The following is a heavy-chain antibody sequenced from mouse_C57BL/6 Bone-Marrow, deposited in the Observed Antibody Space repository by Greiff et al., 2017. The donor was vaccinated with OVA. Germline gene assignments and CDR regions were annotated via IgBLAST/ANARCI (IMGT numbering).Heavy chain of an antibody. CDR2: IYPRDGST. CDR3: AREGYYGSSYWYFDV. J-gene: IGHJ1*03. CDR1: GYTFTDHT. V-gene: IGHV1-78*01. D-gene: IGHD1-1*01. Sequence: QVQLQQSDAELVKPGASVKISCKVSGYTFTDHTIHWMKQRPEQGLEWIGYIYPRDGSTKYNEKFKGKATLTADKSSSTAYMQLNSLTSEDSAVYFCAREGYYGSSYWYFDVWGTGTTDTVSS.